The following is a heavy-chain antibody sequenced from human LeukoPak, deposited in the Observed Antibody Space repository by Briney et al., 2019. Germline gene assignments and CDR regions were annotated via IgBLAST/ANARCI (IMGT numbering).Heavy chain of an antibody. CDR1: GGSISSGSYY. V-gene: IGHV4-61*02. CDR2: IYTSGST. Sequence: PSQTLSLTCTVSGGSISSGSYYWSWIRQPAGKGLEWIGRIYTSGSTNYNPSLKSRVTMSVDTSKNQFSLKLSSVTAADTAVYYCARDTYYYDSSGYYRLDYWGQGTLVTVSS. CDR3: ARDTYYYDSSGYYRLDY. D-gene: IGHD3-22*01. J-gene: IGHJ4*02.